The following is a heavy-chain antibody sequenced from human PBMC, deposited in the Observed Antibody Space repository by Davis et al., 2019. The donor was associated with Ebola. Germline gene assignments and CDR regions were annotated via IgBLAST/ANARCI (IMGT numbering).Heavy chain of an antibody. D-gene: IGHD3-10*01. CDR2: IWYDGSNK. Sequence: GGSLRLSCAASGFTFSSYGMHWVRQAPGKGLEWVAVIWYDGSNKYYADSVKGRFTISRDNSKNTLYLQMNSLRAEDTAVYYCARVYGSGSYNWFDPWGQGTLVTVSS. J-gene: IGHJ5*02. CDR1: GFTFSSYG. V-gene: IGHV3-33*01. CDR3: ARVYGSGSYNWFDP.